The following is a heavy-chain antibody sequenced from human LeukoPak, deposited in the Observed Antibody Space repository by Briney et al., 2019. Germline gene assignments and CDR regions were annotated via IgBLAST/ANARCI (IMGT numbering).Heavy chain of an antibody. CDR3: ARDGYDKGHDAFDI. CDR2: ISAYNGDT. Sequence: ASVKLSCKASGYTFTSYGISWVRQAPGQGLEWMGWISAYNGDTKYAQKLQGRVTVTADTSTNTVYMELRSLRSDDTAVYYCARDGYDKGHDAFDIWGQGTMVTVSS. J-gene: IGHJ3*02. D-gene: IGHD3-22*01. V-gene: IGHV1-18*01. CDR1: GYTFTSYG.